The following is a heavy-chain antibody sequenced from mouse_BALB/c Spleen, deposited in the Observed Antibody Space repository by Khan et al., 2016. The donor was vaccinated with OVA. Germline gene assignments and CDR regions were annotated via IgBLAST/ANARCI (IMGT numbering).Heavy chain of an antibody. CDR1: GYTFTDYN. CDR3: ASNYYRYDGYVDV. V-gene: IGHV1S29*02. J-gene: IGHJ1*01. D-gene: IGHD2-14*01. Sequence: VRLQQSGPELVKPGASVKISCKASGYTFTDYNMHWVKQSHGKSLEWIGYIYPYNGGPGFNQKFKTKATLTVDNSSSTAYLELRSLTSEDSAVXYCASNYYRYDGYVDVWGEGTTVTVSS. CDR2: IYPYNGGP.